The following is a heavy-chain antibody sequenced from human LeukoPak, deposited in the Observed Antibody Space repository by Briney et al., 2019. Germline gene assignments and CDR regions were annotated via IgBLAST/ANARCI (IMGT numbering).Heavy chain of an antibody. V-gene: IGHV4-39*07. Sequence: SETLSLTCTVSGGSISSSSYYWGWIRQPPGKGLEWIGEINHSGSTNYNPSLKSRVTISVDTSKNQFSLKLSSVTAADTAVYYCARGFGDFWSGYRISFDYWGQGTLVTVSS. CDR3: ARGFGDFWSGYRISFDY. J-gene: IGHJ4*02. CDR2: INHSGST. D-gene: IGHD3-3*01. CDR1: GGSISSSSYY.